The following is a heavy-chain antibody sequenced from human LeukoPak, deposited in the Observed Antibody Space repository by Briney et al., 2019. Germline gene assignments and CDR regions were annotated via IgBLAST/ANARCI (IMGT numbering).Heavy chain of an antibody. CDR2: INHSGST. J-gene: IGHJ4*02. D-gene: IGHD3-22*01. V-gene: IGHV4-34*01. Sequence: PSETLSLTCAVYGGSFSGYYWSWIRQPPGKGLEWIGEINHSGSTNYNPSLKSRVTISVDTSKNQFSLKLSSVTAADTAVYYCAIRVSSYYYDSSGYYYWDQGTLVTVSS. CDR3: AIRVSSYYYDSSGYYY. CDR1: GGSFSGYY.